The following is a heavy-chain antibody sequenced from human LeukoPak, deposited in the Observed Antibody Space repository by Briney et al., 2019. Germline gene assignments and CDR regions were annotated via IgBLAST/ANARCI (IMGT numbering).Heavy chain of an antibody. CDR1: GPTFSSYD. CDR2: ISYDGGNK. CDR3: ARDAYSYGYDY. D-gene: IGHD5-18*01. J-gene: IGHJ4*02. Sequence: GGSLRLSCAASGPTFSSYDMHWVRQAPGKGLEWVTLISYDGGNKYYGDSVKGRFTISRDNSKNTLYLQMNSLRAEDTAVYYCARDAYSYGYDYWGQGTLVTVSS. V-gene: IGHV3-30*03.